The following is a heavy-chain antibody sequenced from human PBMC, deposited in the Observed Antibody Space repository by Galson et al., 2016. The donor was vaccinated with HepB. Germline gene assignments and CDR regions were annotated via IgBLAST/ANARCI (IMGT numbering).Heavy chain of an antibody. D-gene: IGHD3-16*01. CDR1: GFTFSSHW. V-gene: IGHV5-10-1*01. CDR2: IDPSDSHI. J-gene: IGHJ3*01. Sequence: SGAEVKKPGESLTISCKGSGFTFSSHWINWVRQVPGKGLEWMGRIDPSDSHINYSPSFQVPVTISPVMSINTAYLQWNSLKASDTAIYYCSRGGELALDAFDVWGLGTMVTVSS. CDR3: SRGGELALDAFDV.